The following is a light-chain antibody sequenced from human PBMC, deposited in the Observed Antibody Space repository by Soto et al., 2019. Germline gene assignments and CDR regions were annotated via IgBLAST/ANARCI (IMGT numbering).Light chain of an antibody. CDR3: QQYDDLVT. CDR2: DAS. V-gene: IGKV1-33*01. CDR1: QDISNY. J-gene: IGKJ4*01. Sequence: DIQMTQSPSSLSASVGDRVTVTCQASQDISNYLNWYQQKPGKAHKLLIYDASNLGTGVPSRFSGRGSGTDFTYTISSLQPEDIATYHCQQYDDLVTFGGGTKVEI.